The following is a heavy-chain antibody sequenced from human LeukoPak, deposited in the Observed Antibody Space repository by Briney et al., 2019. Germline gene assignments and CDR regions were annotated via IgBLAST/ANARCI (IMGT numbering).Heavy chain of an antibody. J-gene: IGHJ4*02. CDR3: ARLYGYGYYFDY. V-gene: IGHV3-30*04. D-gene: IGHD5-18*01. Sequence: GGSLRLSCAASGFTFSSYAMHWVRQAPGKGLEWVAVISYDGSNKYYADSVKGRFTISRDNSKNTLYLQMNSLRAEDTAVYYCARLYGYGYYFDYWGQGTLVTVSS. CDR1: GFTFSSYA. CDR2: ISYDGSNK.